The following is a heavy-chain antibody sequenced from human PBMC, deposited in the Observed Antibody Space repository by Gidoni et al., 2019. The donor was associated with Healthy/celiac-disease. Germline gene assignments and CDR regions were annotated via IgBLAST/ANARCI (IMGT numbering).Heavy chain of an antibody. CDR3: ARKAYYYDSSGYQEALDI. D-gene: IGHD3-22*01. J-gene: IGHJ3*02. CDR1: GGSFSGYY. CDR2: INHSGST. V-gene: IGHV4-34*01. Sequence: QVQLQQWGAGLLKPSETMSLTCAVSGGSFSGYYWSWIRQPPGKGLEWIGEINHSGSTNYNPSLKSRFTISVDTSKNQFSLKLSSVTAADTAVYYCARKAYYYDSSGYQEALDIWGQGTMVTVSS.